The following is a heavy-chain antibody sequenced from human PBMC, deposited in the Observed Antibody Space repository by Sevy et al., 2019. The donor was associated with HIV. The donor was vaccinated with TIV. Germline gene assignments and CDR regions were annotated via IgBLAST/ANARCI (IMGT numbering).Heavy chain of an antibody. J-gene: IGHJ6*02. CDR2: IRSKAYGGTT. CDR3: TRDMDYDFWSGYLSRVLGYYYYGMDV. V-gene: IGHV3-49*04. D-gene: IGHD3-3*01. Sequence: GGSLRLSCTASGFTFGDYAMSWVRQAPGKGLEWVGFIRSKAYGGTTEHAASVKGRFTISRDDSKSIAYLQMNSLKTEDTAMYYCTRDMDYDFWSGYLSRVLGYYYYGMDVWGQGTTVTVSS. CDR1: GFTFGDYA.